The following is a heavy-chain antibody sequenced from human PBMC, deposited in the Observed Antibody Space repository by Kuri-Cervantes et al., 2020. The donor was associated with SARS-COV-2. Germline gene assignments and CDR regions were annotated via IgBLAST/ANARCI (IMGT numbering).Heavy chain of an antibody. Sequence: GGSLRLSCAASGFTFSDYYMSWIRQAPGKGLEWVSYISSSSSYTNYADSVKGRFTISRDNSKNTLYLQMNTLKTEDTAVFYCARDASYSGTYGSFQHWGQGTLVTVSS. CDR3: ARDASYSGTYGSFQH. CDR2: ISSSSSYT. V-gene: IGHV3-11*06. J-gene: IGHJ1*01. CDR1: GFTFSDYY. D-gene: IGHD1-26*01.